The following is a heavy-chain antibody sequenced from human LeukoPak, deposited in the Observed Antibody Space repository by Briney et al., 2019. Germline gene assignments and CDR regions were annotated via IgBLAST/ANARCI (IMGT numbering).Heavy chain of an antibody. CDR3: AKDRPTWPIDY. Sequence: GGSLRLSCAASGFTFSSYAMHWVRQAPGKGLEWVAVISYDGSNKYYADSVKGRFTISRDNSKDTMYLQMNSLRAEDTAVYYCAKDRPTWPIDYWGQGTLVTVSS. D-gene: IGHD5-12*01. CDR2: ISYDGSNK. CDR1: GFTFSSYA. J-gene: IGHJ4*02. V-gene: IGHV3-30-3*02.